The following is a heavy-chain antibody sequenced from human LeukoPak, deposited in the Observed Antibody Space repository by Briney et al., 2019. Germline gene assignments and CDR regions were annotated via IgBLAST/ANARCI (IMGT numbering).Heavy chain of an antibody. V-gene: IGHV3-74*01. CDR3: ARDGLGSAHAY. CDR2: INGDGSST. D-gene: IGHD3/OR15-3a*01. J-gene: IGHJ4*02. Sequence: GGSLRLSCAASGFTFSSYWMHWVRQTPGKGLVWLSRINGDGSSTSYADSVKGRFTISRDNAKNTLYLQMNSLRAEDTAVYYCARDGLGSAHAYWGQGTRVTVSS. CDR1: GFTFSSYW.